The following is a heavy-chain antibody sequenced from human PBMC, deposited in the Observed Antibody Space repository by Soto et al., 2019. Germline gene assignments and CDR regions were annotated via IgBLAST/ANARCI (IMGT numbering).Heavy chain of an antibody. V-gene: IGHV1-3*01. CDR1: GYTFTRYT. CDR2: INPDNGNT. Sequence: GASVKVSCKASGYTFTRYTMNWVRQAPGQRLEWMGWINPDNGNTKSSQKFQDRVIITRDTSASTAYMDLSSLRSEDTAIYYCARGSHSTTWYGGQFDYWGQGTLVTVSS. J-gene: IGHJ4*02. CDR3: ARGSHSTTWYGGQFDY. D-gene: IGHD6-13*01.